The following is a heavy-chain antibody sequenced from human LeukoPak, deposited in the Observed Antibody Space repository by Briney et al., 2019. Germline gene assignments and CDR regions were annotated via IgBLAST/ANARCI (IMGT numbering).Heavy chain of an antibody. CDR3: ASPLRDYDFWSGYSN. Sequence: GGSLRLSCAASGFTFSSYAMHWVRQAPGKGLEWVAVISYDGSNKYYADSVKGRFTISRDNSKNTLYLQMNSLRAEDTAVYYCASPLRDYDFWSGYSNWGQGTLVTASS. CDR1: GFTFSSYA. D-gene: IGHD3-3*01. J-gene: IGHJ4*02. V-gene: IGHV3-30-3*01. CDR2: ISYDGSNK.